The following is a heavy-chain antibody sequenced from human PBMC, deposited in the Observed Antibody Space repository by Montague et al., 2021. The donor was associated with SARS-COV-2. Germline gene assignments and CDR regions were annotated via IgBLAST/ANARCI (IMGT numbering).Heavy chain of an antibody. V-gene: IGHV4-59*01. D-gene: IGHD5-24*01. CDR2: IYYSGST. CDR3: ARVFPRWLQFDTNFDY. J-gene: IGHJ4*02. Sequence: SETLSLTCTVSGGSISSYYWSWIRQPPGKGLEWIGYIYYSGSTNYNPSLKSRVTISVDTSKNRFSLKLSSVTAAATAVYYCARVFPRWLQFDTNFDYWGQGTLVTVSS. CDR1: GGSISSYY.